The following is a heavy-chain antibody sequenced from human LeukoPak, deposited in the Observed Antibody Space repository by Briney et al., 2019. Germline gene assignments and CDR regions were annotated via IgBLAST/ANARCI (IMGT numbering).Heavy chain of an antibody. V-gene: IGHV3-21*01. D-gene: IGHD2-21*02. Sequence: GGSLRLSCAASGFTFSSYSMNWVRQAPGKGLEWVSSISSSSSYIYYADSVKGRFTISRDNAKNSLYLQMNSLRAEDTAVYYCARASLAGGDDAFDIWGQGTMVTVSS. CDR2: ISSSSSYI. J-gene: IGHJ3*02. CDR3: ARASLAGGDDAFDI. CDR1: GFTFSSYS.